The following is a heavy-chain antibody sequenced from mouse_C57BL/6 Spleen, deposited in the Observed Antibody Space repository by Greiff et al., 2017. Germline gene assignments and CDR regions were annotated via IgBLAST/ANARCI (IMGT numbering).Heavy chain of an antibody. V-gene: IGHV6-3*01. CDR1: GFTFSNYW. J-gene: IGHJ2*01. Sequence: EVKVEESGGGLVQPGGSMKLSCVASGFTFSNYWMNWVRQSPEKGLEWVAQIRLKSDNYATHYAESVKGRFTISRDDSKSSVYLQMNNLRAEDTGIYYYTDSSGYKFDYWGQGTTLTVSS. D-gene: IGHD3-2*02. CDR2: IRLKSDNYAT. CDR3: TDSSGYKFDY.